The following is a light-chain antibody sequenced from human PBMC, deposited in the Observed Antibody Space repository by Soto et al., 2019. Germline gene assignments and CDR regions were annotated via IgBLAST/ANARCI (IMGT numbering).Light chain of an antibody. CDR3: SSYTLISTQV. V-gene: IGLV2-14*01. Sequence: QSALTQPASVSGSPGQSITISCTGTSSDVGGYNYVSWYQQHPGKVPKLIIYEVNNRPSGVSYRFSGSKSDNTASLTISGLQAEDEADYYCSSYTLISTQVFGGGTKLTVL. J-gene: IGLJ3*02. CDR2: EVN. CDR1: SSDVGGYNY.